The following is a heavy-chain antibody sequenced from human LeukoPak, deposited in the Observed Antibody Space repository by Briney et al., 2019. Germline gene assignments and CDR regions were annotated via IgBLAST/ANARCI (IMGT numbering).Heavy chain of an antibody. CDR2: VNSDGGGT. D-gene: IGHD6-19*01. Sequence: PGGSLRLSCAASGFTFTNYWMHWVRRAPGKGLMWVSRVNSDGGGTIYADSVKGRFTVSRDNTKNSVYLQMSSLRADDTGVYYCARGGLDHAYDIWGQGTMVTVSS. CDR3: ARGGLDHAYDI. V-gene: IGHV3-74*01. J-gene: IGHJ3*02. CDR1: GFTFTNYW.